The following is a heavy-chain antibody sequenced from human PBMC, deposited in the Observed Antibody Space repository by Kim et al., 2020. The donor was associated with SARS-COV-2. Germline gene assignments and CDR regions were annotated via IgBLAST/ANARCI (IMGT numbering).Heavy chain of an antibody. D-gene: IGHD1-1*01. J-gene: IGHJ6*03. CDR3: ARDKEVESHYYYYMDV. Sequence: VKSRITINPDTSKNQFSLQLNSVTPEDTAVYYCARDKEVESHYYYYMDVWGKGTTVTVSS. V-gene: IGHV6-1*01.